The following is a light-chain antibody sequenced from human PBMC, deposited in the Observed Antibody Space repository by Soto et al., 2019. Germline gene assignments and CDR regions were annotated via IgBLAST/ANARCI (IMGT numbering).Light chain of an antibody. CDR1: SSDIGGYNF. V-gene: IGLV2-11*01. CDR3: CSYAGSYTLV. CDR2: DVG. Sequence: QSALTQPRSVSGSPGQSVTISCTGTSSDIGGYNFVSWYQQHPGKAPNVMIYDVGKRPSGVPDRFSGSNSGNTASLTISGLQADDEGDYYCCSYAGSYTLVFGGGTKLTVL. J-gene: IGLJ2*01.